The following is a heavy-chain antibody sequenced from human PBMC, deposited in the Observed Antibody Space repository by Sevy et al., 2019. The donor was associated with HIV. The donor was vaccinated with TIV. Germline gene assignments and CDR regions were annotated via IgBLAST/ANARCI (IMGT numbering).Heavy chain of an antibody. Sequence: GGSLRLSCAASGFSVRDNSMSWVRQAPGQGLEWVSVISAGISTYYAESVQGRFTISRDISGNMVYLQMNSLGPEDTAHYYCTRDHWDHGSGSFHFASWGQGTLVTVSS. D-gene: IGHD3-10*01. V-gene: IGHV3-53*01. J-gene: IGHJ4*02. CDR2: ISAGIST. CDR3: TRDHWDHGSGSFHFAS. CDR1: GFSVRDNS.